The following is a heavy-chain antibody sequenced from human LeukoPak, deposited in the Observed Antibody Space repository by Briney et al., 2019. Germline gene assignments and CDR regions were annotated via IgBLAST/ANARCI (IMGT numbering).Heavy chain of an antibody. V-gene: IGHV3-53*01. CDR1: GFTVSSNY. CDR2: IYSGGST. J-gene: IGHJ3*02. Sequence: GRSLRFSCAASGFTVSSNYMSWVRQAPGKGLEWVSVIYSGGSTYYADSVKGRFTISRDNSKNTLYLQMNSLRAEDTAVYYCARAGGAYYYDSSGDDAFDIWGQGTMVTVSS. D-gene: IGHD3-22*01. CDR3: ARAGGAYYYDSSGDDAFDI.